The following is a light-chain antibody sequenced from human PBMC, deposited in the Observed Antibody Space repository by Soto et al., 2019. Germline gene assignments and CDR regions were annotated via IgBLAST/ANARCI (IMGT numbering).Light chain of an antibody. Sequence: EIVITQSPATLSVSPGERATLSFRASQSFSVHLARYQKKPGQAPRLLIYGASTRATGVPARFGGNGSGTEFTLTIRSLQSEDFAVYFCQQYNTWPSFGQGTRLEIK. V-gene: IGKV3-15*01. J-gene: IGKJ5*01. CDR1: QSFSVH. CDR3: QQYNTWPS. CDR2: GAS.